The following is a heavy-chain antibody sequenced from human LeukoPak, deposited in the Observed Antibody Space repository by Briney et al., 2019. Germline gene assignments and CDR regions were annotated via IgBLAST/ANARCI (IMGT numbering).Heavy chain of an antibody. D-gene: IGHD2-15*01. Sequence: SETLSLTCTVSGGSISSYYWSWVRQPPGKGLEWIGYIYYSGGTNYNPSLKSRVTISVDTSKNQFSFNLNSVTAADTAGYYCARDGMAANKYSPLDNWGQGTLVTVSS. CDR1: GGSISSYY. CDR2: IYYSGGT. J-gene: IGHJ4*02. V-gene: IGHV4-59*08. CDR3: ARDGMAANKYSPLDN.